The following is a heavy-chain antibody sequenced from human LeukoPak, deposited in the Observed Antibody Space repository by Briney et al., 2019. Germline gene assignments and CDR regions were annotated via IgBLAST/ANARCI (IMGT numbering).Heavy chain of an antibody. D-gene: IGHD3-10*01. CDR3: ARDRILWFGLYYFDY. CDR2: ISKEGSSK. J-gene: IGHJ4*02. V-gene: IGHV3-30-3*01. CDR1: GFTSSSYA. Sequence: GGSLRLSCAASGFTSSSYAMHSVRHAPRKRVGRVAAISKEGSSKYYADSLKGRFTTSRDNSKNTLYLQMNSLRAEDTAVYYCARDRILWFGLYYFDYWGQGTLVTVSS.